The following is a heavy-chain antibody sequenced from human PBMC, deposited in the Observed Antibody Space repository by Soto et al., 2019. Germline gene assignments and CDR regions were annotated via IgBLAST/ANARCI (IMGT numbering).Heavy chain of an antibody. CDR2: ISQSGTT. CDR1: GASISSDNR. CDR3: AKKVPAALRLYYFFGLDV. D-gene: IGHD2-15*01. J-gene: IGHJ6*02. Sequence: QVQLQESGPGLVNPSGTLSLTCAVSGASISSDNRWTWVRQPPGEGLEWIGEISQSGTTKYNPSLASRVTLSVDKSKNQFSLRLTSMTAADTAVYYCAKKVPAALRLYYFFGLDVWGQGTTVTVSS. V-gene: IGHV4-4*02.